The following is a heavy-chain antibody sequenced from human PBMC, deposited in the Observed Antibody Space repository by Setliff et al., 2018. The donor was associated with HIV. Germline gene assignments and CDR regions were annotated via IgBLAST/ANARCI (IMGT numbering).Heavy chain of an antibody. CDR2: VFYSGST. J-gene: IGHJ6*03. V-gene: IGHV4-39*01. Sequence: SETLSLTCTVSGGSISSSSNYWGWIRQPPGKGLEWIGYVFYSGSTYYNPSLKSRVTISVDTSKNQFSLKLTSVTAADTAVYYCARGPRPVDVDYNYMDVWGKGTTVTVSS. CDR1: GGSISSSSNY. CDR3: ARGPRPVDVDYNYMDV.